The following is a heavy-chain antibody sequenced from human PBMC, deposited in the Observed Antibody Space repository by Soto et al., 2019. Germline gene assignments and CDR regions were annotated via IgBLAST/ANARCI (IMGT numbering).Heavy chain of an antibody. J-gene: IGHJ3*02. D-gene: IGHD2-15*01. CDR1: GVSIRSINYY. V-gene: IGHV4-31*03. Sequence: QVQLQESGPGLVKPSQTLSLTCTVSGVSIRSINYYWSWIRQHPGKGLEWIGYIYYSGSTYYNPSLKSRVTISMDTSKNQFSLKLTSVTAADSAVYYCARDRYCSGSSCWPGDAFDIWGQGTMVTVSS. CDR3: ARDRYCSGSSCWPGDAFDI. CDR2: IYYSGST.